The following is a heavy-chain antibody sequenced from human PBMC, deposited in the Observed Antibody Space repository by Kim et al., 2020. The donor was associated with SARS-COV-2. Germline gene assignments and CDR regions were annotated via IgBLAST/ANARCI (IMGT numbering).Heavy chain of an antibody. J-gene: IGHJ3*02. Sequence: YADSVKGRFTISRDKSKNTLYLQMNSLRAEDTAVYYCAEDFGGSFDAFAIWGQGTMVTVS. D-gene: IGHD1-26*01. V-gene: IGHV3-23*01. CDR3: AEDFGGSFDAFAI.